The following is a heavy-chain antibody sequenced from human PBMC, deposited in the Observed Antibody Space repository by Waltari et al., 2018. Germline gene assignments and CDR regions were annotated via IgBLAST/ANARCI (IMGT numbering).Heavy chain of an antibody. V-gene: IGHV3-30*02. CDR1: GFTFSSYG. D-gene: IGHD1-26*01. CDR2: IRYDGSNK. CDR3: ARTQWELRNFDY. Sequence: QVQLVESGGGVVQPGGSLRLSCAASGFTFSSYGMHWVRQAQGKGLEWVEFIRYDGSNKYYAYSVKGLFTISRDNSKNTLYLQMNSLRAEDTAVYYCARTQWELRNFDYWCQGTLVTVSS. J-gene: IGHJ4*02.